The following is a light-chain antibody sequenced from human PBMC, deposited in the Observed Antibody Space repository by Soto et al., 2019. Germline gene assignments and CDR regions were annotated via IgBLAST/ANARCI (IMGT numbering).Light chain of an antibody. CDR3: QQYNNWRLYT. V-gene: IGKV3-15*01. CDR1: QSVSSN. CDR2: GAS. J-gene: IGKJ2*01. Sequence: EIVMTQSPATLSVSPGERATLSCRASQSVSSNLAWYQQKPGQAPRLLIYGASTRATGIPARFSGSGSGTEITLTISSLQSEDFAVYYCQQYNNWRLYTFGQGTKLEIK.